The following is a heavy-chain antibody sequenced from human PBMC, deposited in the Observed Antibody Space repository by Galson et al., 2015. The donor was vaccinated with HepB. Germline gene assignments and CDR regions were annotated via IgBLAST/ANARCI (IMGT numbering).Heavy chain of an antibody. Sequence: SLRLSCAASGFTFSRCWMSWVRRAPGKGLESVANIKEDGSEEYYVDSVKGRFTISRDNAKNSLYLQMNSLRAEDTAMYYCVSTYNCGRGICYPDYWGQGTLVTVSS. CDR2: IKEDGSEE. CDR1: GFTFSRCW. J-gene: IGHJ4*02. V-gene: IGHV3-7*03. CDR3: VSTYNCGRGICYPDY. D-gene: IGHD2-15*01.